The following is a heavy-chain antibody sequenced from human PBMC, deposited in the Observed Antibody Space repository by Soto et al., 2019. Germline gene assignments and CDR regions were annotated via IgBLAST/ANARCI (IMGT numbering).Heavy chain of an antibody. V-gene: IGHV3-13*01. CDR1: GFTFSSYD. CDR3: ARARVAVAGGFVDV. CDR2: IGTAGDT. J-gene: IGHJ6*04. D-gene: IGHD6-19*01. Sequence: GGSLRLSCAASGFTFSSYDMHWVRQATGKGLEWVSAIGTAGDTYYPGSVKGRFTISRENAKNSLYLQMNSLRAGDTAVYYCARARVAVAGGFVDVWGKGTTVTVSS.